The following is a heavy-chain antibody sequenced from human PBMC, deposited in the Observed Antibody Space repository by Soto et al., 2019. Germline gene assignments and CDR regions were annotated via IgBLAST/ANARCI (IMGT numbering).Heavy chain of an antibody. CDR3: ARRIEYYDSSGYYYYYYGMDV. V-gene: IGHV1-69*12. D-gene: IGHD3-22*01. CDR2: IIPIFGTA. Sequence: QVQLVQSGAEVKKPGSSVKVSCKASGGTFSSYAISWVRQAPGQGLEWMGGIIPIFGTANYAQKFQGRVTIPADESTSTAYMELSSLRSEDTAVYYCARRIEYYDSSGYYYYYYGMDVWGQGTTVTVSS. J-gene: IGHJ6*02. CDR1: GGTFSSYA.